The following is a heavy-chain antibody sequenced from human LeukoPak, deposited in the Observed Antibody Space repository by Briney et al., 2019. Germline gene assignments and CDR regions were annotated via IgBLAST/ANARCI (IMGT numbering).Heavy chain of an antibody. CDR3: AKMQFGELSYENWFDP. V-gene: IGHV4-61*01. CDR2: IYYSGST. Sequence: SETLSLTCTVSGGSVSSGSYYWSWIRQPPGKGLEWIGYIYYSGSTNYNPCLKSRVTISVDTSKNQFSLKLSSVTAADTAVYYCAKMQFGELSYENWFDPWGQGTLVTVSS. D-gene: IGHD3-10*01. CDR1: GGSVSSGSYY. J-gene: IGHJ5*02.